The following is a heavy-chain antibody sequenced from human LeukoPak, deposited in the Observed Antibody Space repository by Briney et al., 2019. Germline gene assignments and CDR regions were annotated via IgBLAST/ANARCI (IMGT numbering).Heavy chain of an antibody. CDR2: INHNGST. D-gene: IGHD6-13*01. J-gene: IGHJ4*02. CDR1: GGSFSGYY. CDR3: ARGSARSSWFY. V-gene: IGHV4-34*01. Sequence: PSETLSLTCAVYGGSFSGYYWSWIRQPPGKGLEWIGEINHNGSTNYNPSLKSRVTISVDTSKNQFSLKLSSVTAADTAVYYCARGSARSSWFYWGQGTLVTVSS.